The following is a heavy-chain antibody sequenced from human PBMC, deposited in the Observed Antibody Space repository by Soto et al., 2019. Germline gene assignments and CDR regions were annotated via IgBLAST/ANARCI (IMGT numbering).Heavy chain of an antibody. D-gene: IGHD2-2*02. CDR2: ISAYNGNT. CDR1: GYTFTSYG. V-gene: IGHV1-18*01. CDR3: ARPAGELLYLYYFDY. Sequence: ASVKVSCKASGYTFTSYGISWVRQAPGQGLEWMGWISAYNGNTKYAQKLQGRVTMTTDTSTSTAYMELRSLRSDDTAVYYCARPAGELLYLYYFDYWGQGTLVTVSS. J-gene: IGHJ4*02.